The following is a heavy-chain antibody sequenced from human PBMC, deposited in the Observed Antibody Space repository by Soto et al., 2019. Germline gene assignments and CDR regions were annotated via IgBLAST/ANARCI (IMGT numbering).Heavy chain of an antibody. J-gene: IGHJ4*01. V-gene: IGHV3-21*01. CDR3: AREGVTNYTDYYFDL. D-gene: IGHD1-7*01. CDR1: GFTVRPST. Sequence: SLRLSCAESGFTVRPSTVNLVRQAPGRGLAWFSCISGSGISXHFTDSVKVRFAISRENAKTSLYLQMDSLRPEDTAIYYCAREGVTNYTDYYFDLGGHGALVTVSS. CDR2: ISGSGISX.